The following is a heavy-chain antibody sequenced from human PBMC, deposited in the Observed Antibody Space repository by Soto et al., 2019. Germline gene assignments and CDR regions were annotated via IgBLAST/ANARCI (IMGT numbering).Heavy chain of an antibody. Sequence: GASVKVSCKASGYTFTKYGIGWVRQAPGQGLEWMGWISGYNGNTNYAQKYQGRITMTIDTSTTTAYMELSSLRSEDTAVYYCARGLNGYLHYFDYWGQGTPVTVSS. D-gene: IGHD5-18*01. J-gene: IGHJ4*02. CDR2: ISGYNGNT. CDR1: GYTFTKYG. CDR3: ARGLNGYLHYFDY. V-gene: IGHV1-18*01.